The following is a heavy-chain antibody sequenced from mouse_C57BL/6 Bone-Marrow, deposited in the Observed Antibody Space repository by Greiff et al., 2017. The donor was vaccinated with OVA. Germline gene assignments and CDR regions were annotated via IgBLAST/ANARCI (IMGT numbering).Heavy chain of an antibody. CDR3: ARLLDGSSFPY. CDR2: ISSGSSTI. Sequence: EVHLVESGGGLVKPGGSLKLSCAASGFTFSDYGMHWVRQAPEKGLEWVAYISSGSSTIYYADTVKGRFTISRDNAKNTLFLQMTSLRSEDTAMYYCARLLDGSSFPYWGQGTLVTVSA. CDR1: GFTFSDYG. D-gene: IGHD1-1*01. J-gene: IGHJ3*01. V-gene: IGHV5-17*01.